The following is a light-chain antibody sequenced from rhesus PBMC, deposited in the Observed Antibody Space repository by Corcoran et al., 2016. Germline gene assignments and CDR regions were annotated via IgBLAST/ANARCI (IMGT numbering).Light chain of an antibody. J-gene: IGKJ4*01. CDR1: QTISSW. CDR2: KAS. Sequence: DIQMTQSPSSLSAPVGDTVTITCRASQTISSWFAWYQQKPGKAPKILIYKASSLQSGVPARVRGSGSGTDFTLSISSLQSEAFATYYCQQYSRSPRALTIGGGTKVERK. V-gene: IGKV1-22*01. CDR3: QQYSRSPRALT.